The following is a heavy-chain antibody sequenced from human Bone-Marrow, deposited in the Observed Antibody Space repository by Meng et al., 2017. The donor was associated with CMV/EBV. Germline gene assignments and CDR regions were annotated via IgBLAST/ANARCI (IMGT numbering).Heavy chain of an antibody. D-gene: IGHD2-2*02. J-gene: IGHJ5*02. V-gene: IGHV4-34*09. CDR2: IYYSGST. CDR1: GGSFSGYY. Sequence: SETLSLTCAVYGGSFSGYYWSWIRQPPGKGLEWIGYIYYSGSTYYNPSLKSRVTISVDTSKNQFSLKLSSVTAADTAVYYCAREHIVVVPAAIGSWFDPWGQGTLVTVSS. CDR3: AREHIVVVPAAIGSWFDP.